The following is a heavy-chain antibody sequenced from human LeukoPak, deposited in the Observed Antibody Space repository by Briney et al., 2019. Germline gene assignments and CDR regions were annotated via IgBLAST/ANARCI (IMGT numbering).Heavy chain of an antibody. Sequence: GGSLRLSCADSGFTLSKAWMSWVRQAPGKGLEWVGRIKSKTDGGTADYAAPVKGRFTISRDESKNTLYLQMNSLKTDDTAVYYCMTELWFGPNYFDYWGQGTLVTVSS. CDR1: GFTLSKAW. V-gene: IGHV3-15*01. CDR3: MTELWFGPNYFDY. D-gene: IGHD3-10*01. CDR2: IKSKTDGGTA. J-gene: IGHJ4*02.